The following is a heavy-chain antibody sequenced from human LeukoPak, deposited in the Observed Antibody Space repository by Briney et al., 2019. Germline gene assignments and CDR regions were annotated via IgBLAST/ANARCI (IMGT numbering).Heavy chain of an antibody. V-gene: IGHV3-7*01. CDR1: GFRFSSYW. J-gene: IGHJ4*02. D-gene: IGHD3-22*01. Sequence: GASLRLSCAVSGFRFSSYWMTWVRQAPGKGLEWVANIKQDGTDKYYVESVRGRFTISRDNVERSVYLQMNRLTAEDTAVYYCVREWLFWGQGTLVTVSS. CDR3: VREWLF. CDR2: IKQDGTDK.